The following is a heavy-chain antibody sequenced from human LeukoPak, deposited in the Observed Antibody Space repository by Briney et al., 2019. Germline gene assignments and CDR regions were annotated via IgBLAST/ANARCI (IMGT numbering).Heavy chain of an antibody. CDR3: ARDNYDTSGYYYALFDY. J-gene: IGHJ4*02. D-gene: IGHD3-22*01. V-gene: IGHV3-7*01. CDR2: IKQDESEK. Sequence: GGSLRLSCAASGFYVGRYWMSWVRQAPGEGLEWVANIKQDESEKDYVDSVKGRFTISRDNAKNSLFLQMNSLRADDTATYYCARDNYDTSGYYYALFDYWGQGTLVTVSS. CDR1: GFYVGRYW.